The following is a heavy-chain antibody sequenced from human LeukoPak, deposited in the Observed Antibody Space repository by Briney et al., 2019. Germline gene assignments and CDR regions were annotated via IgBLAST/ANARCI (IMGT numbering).Heavy chain of an antibody. CDR3: ATIGTGYYREDS. D-gene: IGHD3/OR15-3a*01. CDR2: IYIGDKI. J-gene: IGHJ4*02. CDR1: DDSISSGTYY. Sequence: ETLSLTCTVSDDSISSGTYYWSWVRQAPGKGLEWVSVIYIGDKIHYADSVKGKFTISRDNSKNTVYLQMKSLRAEDTALYYCATIGTGYYREDSWGQGTLVTVSS. V-gene: IGHV3-66*01.